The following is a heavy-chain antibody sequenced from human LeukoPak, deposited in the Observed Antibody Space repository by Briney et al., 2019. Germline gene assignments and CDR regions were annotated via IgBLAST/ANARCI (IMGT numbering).Heavy chain of an antibody. Sequence: SGPALVKPTQTLTLTCTFSGFSPSTSGMRVSWIRQPPGKALEWLARIDWDDDKFYSTSLKTRLTISKDTSKNQVVLTMTNMDPVDTATYYCARTNYGDYRNWFDPWGQGTLVTVSS. CDR1: GFSPSTSGMR. D-gene: IGHD4-17*01. V-gene: IGHV2-70*04. CDR3: ARTNYGDYRNWFDP. J-gene: IGHJ5*02. CDR2: IDWDDDK.